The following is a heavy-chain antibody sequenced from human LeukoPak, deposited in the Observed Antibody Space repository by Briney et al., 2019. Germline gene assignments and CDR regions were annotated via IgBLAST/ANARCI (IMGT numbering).Heavy chain of an antibody. CDR3: ARGGNHGDYWYFDL. J-gene: IGHJ2*01. CDR2: ISSSSNTV. CDR1: GFTFSTYS. Sequence: GGSLRLSCAASGFTFSTYSMNWVRQAPGKGLEWVSYISSSSNTVYCGDSVKGRFTISRDNTKNSLYLQMNSLRAEDTAVYYCARGGNHGDYWYFDLWGRGTLVTVSS. D-gene: IGHD4-17*01. V-gene: IGHV3-48*01.